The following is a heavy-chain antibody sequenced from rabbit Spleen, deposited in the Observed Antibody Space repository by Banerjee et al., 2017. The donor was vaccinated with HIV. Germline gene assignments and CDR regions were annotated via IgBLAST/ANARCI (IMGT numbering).Heavy chain of an antibody. CDR2: IDPVFGIT. D-gene: IGHD8-1*01. J-gene: IGHJ6*01. Sequence: QLKETGGGLVQPGESLKLSCKASGFTLSSYYMNWVRQAPGKGLEWIGYIDPVFGITYYANWVNGRFSISRENAQNTVFLQMTSLTAADTATYFCARDTGSSFSSYGMDLWGPGTLVTVS. V-gene: IGHV1S7*01. CDR3: ARDTGSSFSSYGMDL. CDR1: GFTLSSYY.